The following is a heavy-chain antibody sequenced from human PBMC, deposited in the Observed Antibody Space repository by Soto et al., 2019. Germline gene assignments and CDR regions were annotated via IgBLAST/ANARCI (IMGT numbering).Heavy chain of an antibody. Sequence: SETLSLTCTVSGGSISSYYWSWIRQPPGKGLEWIGSIYYSGSTYYNPSLKSRVTISVDTSKNQFSLKLSSVTAADTAVYYCARHAANSSPDYWGQGTLVTVSS. D-gene: IGHD6-13*01. J-gene: IGHJ4*02. CDR1: GGSISSYY. CDR2: IYYSGST. CDR3: ARHAANSSPDY. V-gene: IGHV4-59*05.